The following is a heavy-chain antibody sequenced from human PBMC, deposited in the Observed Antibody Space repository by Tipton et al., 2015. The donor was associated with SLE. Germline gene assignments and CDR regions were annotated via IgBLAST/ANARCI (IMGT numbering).Heavy chain of an antibody. J-gene: IGHJ4*02. Sequence: TLSLTCTVSGGSISSSSYYWGWIRQPPGKGLEWIGSIYYSGSTYYNPSLKSRVTISVDTSKNQFSLKLSSVTAADTAVYYCARSGWETDYWGQGTLVTVSS. D-gene: IGHD6-19*01. CDR2: IYYSGST. V-gene: IGHV4-39*07. CDR1: GGSISSSSYY. CDR3: ARSGWETDY.